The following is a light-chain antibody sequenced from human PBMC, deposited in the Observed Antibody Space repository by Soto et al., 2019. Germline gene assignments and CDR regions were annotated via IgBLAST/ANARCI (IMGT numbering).Light chain of an antibody. J-gene: IGLJ2*01. Sequence: QSVLTQPPSVSGAPGQRVTISCTGSSSNIGAGYDVHWYQQLPGTAPKLLIYGNSNRPSGVPDRFSGSKSDTSASLAITGLQAEDEADYFCQSYDSGLSGSLFGGGTQLTVL. CDR3: QSYDSGLSGSL. CDR2: GNS. CDR1: SSNIGAGYD. V-gene: IGLV1-40*01.